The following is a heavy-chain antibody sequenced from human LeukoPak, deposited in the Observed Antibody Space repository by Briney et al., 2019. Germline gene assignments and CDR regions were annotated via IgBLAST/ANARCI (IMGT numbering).Heavy chain of an antibody. CDR2: ISSSDSYI. CDR1: GFTFSTYN. V-gene: IGHV3-21*01. CDR3: ARDRGGSAPYYFDY. J-gene: IGHJ4*02. Sequence: PGGSLRLSCAASGFTFSTYNMNWVRQAPGKGLEWVSFISSSDSYIYYADSVKGRFTISRDNAKNSLYVQMNSLRAEDTAVYYCARDRGGSAPYYFDYWGQGTLVTVSS. D-gene: IGHD2-15*01.